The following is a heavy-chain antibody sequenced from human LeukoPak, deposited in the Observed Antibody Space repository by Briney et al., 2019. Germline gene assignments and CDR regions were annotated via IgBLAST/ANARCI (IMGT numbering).Heavy chain of an antibody. V-gene: IGHV4-30-4*08. D-gene: IGHD6-19*01. CDR1: GGSISSGTYY. CDR3: ARDDSSDRLRFDP. Sequence: SQTLSLTCTVSGGSISSGTYYWSWIRQPPGKGLEWIGEINHSGSTTYNPSLKSRVTISVDTSKNQFSLQLNSVTPEDTAVYYCARDDSSDRLRFDPWGQGTLVTVSS. J-gene: IGHJ5*02. CDR2: INHSGST.